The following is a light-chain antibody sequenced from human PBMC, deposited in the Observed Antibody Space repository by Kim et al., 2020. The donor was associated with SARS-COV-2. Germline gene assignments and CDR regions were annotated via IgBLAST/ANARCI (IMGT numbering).Light chain of an antibody. CDR3: QRYSSYST. Sequence: DIQMTQSPTTLSAFVGDRVTITCRASQSISSWLAWYQQKPGKAPKLLVYDASTLEVGVPSRFSGSGSGTEFTLTISSLQPDDFATYYCQRYSSYSTFGQGTKVDIK. CDR2: DAS. CDR1: QSISSW. V-gene: IGKV1-5*01. J-gene: IGKJ1*01.